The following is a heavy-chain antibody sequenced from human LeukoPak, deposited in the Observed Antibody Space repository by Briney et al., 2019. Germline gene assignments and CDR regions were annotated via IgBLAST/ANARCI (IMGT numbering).Heavy chain of an antibody. CDR3: ARDPYGPNYYDSSGYFPDYGMDV. J-gene: IGHJ6*02. CDR2: IYYSGST. V-gene: IGHV4-30-4*01. CDR1: GGSISSGDYY. D-gene: IGHD3-22*01. Sequence: SETLSLTCTVSGGSISSGDYYWSWIRQPPGKGLEWIGYIYYSGSTYYNPSLKSRVTISVDTSKNQFSLKLSSVTAADTAVYYCARDPYGPNYYDSSGYFPDYGMDVWGQGTTVTVSS.